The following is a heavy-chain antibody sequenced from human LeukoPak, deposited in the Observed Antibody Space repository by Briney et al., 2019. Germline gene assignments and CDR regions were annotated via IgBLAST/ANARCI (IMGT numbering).Heavy chain of an antibody. CDR1: GFTFSSYW. CDR2: INSDGGST. V-gene: IGHV3-74*01. Sequence: GGSLRLSCAASGFTFSSYWMHWVRQAPGKGLVWVSRINSDGGSTSYADSVKGRFTISRDNAKNTLYLQMNSLRAEDTAVYYCAREEDILTGYYLVWGQGTLVTVSS. J-gene: IGHJ4*02. CDR3: AREEDILTGYYLV. D-gene: IGHD3-9*01.